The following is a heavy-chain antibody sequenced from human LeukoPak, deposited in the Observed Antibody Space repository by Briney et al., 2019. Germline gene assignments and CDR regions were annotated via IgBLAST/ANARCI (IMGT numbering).Heavy chain of an antibody. V-gene: IGHV4-61*02. CDR3: ARSPGKRVMITFGGIAFDY. CDR1: GGSISSGSYY. J-gene: IGHJ4*02. D-gene: IGHD3-16*01. Sequence: SETLSLTCTVSGGSISSGSYYWSWIRQPAGKGLEWIGRIYTSGSTNYNPSLKSRVTISVDTSKNQFSLKLSSVTAADTAVYYCARSPGKRVMITFGGIAFDYWGQGTLVTVSS. CDR2: IYTSGST.